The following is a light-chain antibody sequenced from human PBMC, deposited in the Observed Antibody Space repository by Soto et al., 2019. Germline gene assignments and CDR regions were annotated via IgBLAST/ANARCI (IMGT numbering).Light chain of an antibody. J-gene: IGLJ1*01. CDR1: SSNIENNY. V-gene: IGLV1-47*01. CDR3: AAWDDSLRGHV. CDR2: RNI. Sequence: QSVLTQPPSASRTPGQWVTISCSGSSSNIENNYVSWYQQLPGTAPKLLIYRNIQRPSGVPDRFSGSKSGTSASLAISGLRSEDEADYYCAAWDDSLRGHVFGTGTKVTVL.